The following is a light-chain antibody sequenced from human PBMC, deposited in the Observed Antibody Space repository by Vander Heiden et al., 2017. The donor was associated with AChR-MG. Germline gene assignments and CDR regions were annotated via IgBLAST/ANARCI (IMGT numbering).Light chain of an antibody. CDR1: SSDVGNYNY. Sequence: QSALTQPASVSGSPGQSITMSCTGTSSDVGNYNYVSWYQQHPGKAPKLMIFAVSGRPSGVSNRFSGSKSGNTASLTISGLQAEDEADYYCTSYTTSSTVEGGFGGGTRLKVL. CDR2: AVS. J-gene: IGLJ3*02. V-gene: IGLV2-14*01. CDR3: TSYTTSSTVEGG.